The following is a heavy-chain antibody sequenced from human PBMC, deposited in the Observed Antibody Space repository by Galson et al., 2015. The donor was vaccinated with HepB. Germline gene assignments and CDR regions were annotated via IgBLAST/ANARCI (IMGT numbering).Heavy chain of an antibody. V-gene: IGHV3-9*01. J-gene: IGHJ2*01. D-gene: IGHD6-6*01. CDR2: ISWNNETI. CDR1: GFTFNSYA. Sequence: SLRLSCAASGFTFNSYAMHWVRQAPGKGLEWVSGISWNNETIGYADSVKGRFTISRDNAKNSLYLQMNSLRPEDTALYYCTKDVSSSSYWYFDLWGRGTLVTVSS. CDR3: TKDVSSSSYWYFDL.